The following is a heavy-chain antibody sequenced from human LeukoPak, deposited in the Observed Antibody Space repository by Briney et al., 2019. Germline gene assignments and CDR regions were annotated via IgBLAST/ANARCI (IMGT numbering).Heavy chain of an antibody. CDR1: GFTVSSNY. Sequence: GGSLRLSCAASGFTVSSNYMSWVRQAPGKGLEWVSVIYSGGSTYYADSVKGRFTISRDNSKNTLYLQMNSLRAEDTAVYYCASDVSGWYEFDYWGQGTLVTVSS. J-gene: IGHJ4*02. CDR3: ASDVSGWYEFDY. CDR2: IYSGGST. D-gene: IGHD6-19*01. V-gene: IGHV3-53*01.